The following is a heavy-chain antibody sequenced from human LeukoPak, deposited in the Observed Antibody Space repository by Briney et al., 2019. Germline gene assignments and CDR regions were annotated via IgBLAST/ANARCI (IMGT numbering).Heavy chain of an antibody. V-gene: IGHV3-30*02. D-gene: IGHD6-13*01. J-gene: IGHJ3*02. CDR1: GFTFSSYG. CDR2: IRYDGHNK. CDR3: ARDPIAAAAPGAFDI. Sequence: PGGSLRLSCATSGFTFSSYGMHWVRQAPGKGLDWVAFIRYDGHNKYYADSVKGRFTISRDNAKNSLYLQMNSLRAEDTAVYYCARDPIAAAAPGAFDIWGQGTMVTVSS.